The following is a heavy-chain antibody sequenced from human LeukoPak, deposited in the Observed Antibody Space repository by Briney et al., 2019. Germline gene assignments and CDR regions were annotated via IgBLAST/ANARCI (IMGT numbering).Heavy chain of an antibody. CDR3: ARDGWFGDYNWFDP. CDR2: ISSASNTI. V-gene: IGHV3-48*01. Sequence: GGSLRLSCAASGFTFSSYSMNWVRQAPGKGLEWISYISSASNTIYYADSVKGRFTISRDNAKNSVYLQMNSLKAEDTAMYYCARDGWFGDYNWFDPWGQGTLVTVSS. CDR1: GFTFSSYS. J-gene: IGHJ5*02. D-gene: IGHD3-10*01.